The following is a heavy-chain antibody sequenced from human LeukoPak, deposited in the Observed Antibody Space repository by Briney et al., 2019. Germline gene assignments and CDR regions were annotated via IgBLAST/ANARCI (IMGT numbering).Heavy chain of an antibody. Sequence: GGSLMLSCAASGFAFSDYSMSWVRQAPGKGLEWVSSISSSSSYIYYADSVKGRFTISRDNAKNSLYLQMNSLRAEDTAVYYCARDWGAYYDSSGYYFDAFDISRQGTMVTVSS. CDR2: ISSSSSYI. J-gene: IGHJ3*02. CDR1: GFAFSDYS. CDR3: ARDWGAYYDSSGYYFDAFDI. V-gene: IGHV3-21*01. D-gene: IGHD3-22*01.